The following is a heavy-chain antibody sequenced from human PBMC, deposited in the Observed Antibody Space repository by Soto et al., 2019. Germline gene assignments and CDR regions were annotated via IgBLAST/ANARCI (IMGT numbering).Heavy chain of an antibody. CDR1: SGSIGTYF. V-gene: IGHV4-59*01. D-gene: IGHD1-26*01. J-gene: IGHJ3*02. CDR3: ARGRGGTYDAFDI. CDR2: IYYSGTT. Sequence: QVQLRESGPGLVKPSETLSLTCTVSSGSIGTYFWSWIRQPPGKGLEWIGYIYYSGTTNYNPSLKSRVTIFLDTSKNQFSLRLSSVTAADTGGYYCARGRGGTYDAFDIWGQGTLVTVSS.